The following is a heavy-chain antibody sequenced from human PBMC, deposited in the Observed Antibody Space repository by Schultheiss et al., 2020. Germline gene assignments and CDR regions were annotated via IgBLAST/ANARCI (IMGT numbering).Heavy chain of an antibody. Sequence: SETLSLTCTVSGGSISSSSYYWGWIRQPPGKGLEWIGYIYYSGSTNYNPSLKSRVTISVDTSKNQFSLKLISVTAADTAVYYCARLGSTSWPEDYWGQGSLVTVSS. CDR1: GGSISSSSYY. CDR3: ARLGSTSWPEDY. D-gene: IGHD2-2*01. V-gene: IGHV4-61*05. J-gene: IGHJ4*02. CDR2: IYYSGST.